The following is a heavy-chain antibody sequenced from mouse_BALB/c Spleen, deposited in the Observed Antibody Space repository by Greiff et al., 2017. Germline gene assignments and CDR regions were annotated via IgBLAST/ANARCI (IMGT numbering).Heavy chain of an antibody. J-gene: IGHJ3*01. V-gene: IGHV5-9-4*01. Sequence: EVKLQESGGGLVKPGGSLKLSCAASGFTFSSYAMSWVRQSPEKRLEWVAEISSGGSYTYYPDTVTGRFTISRDNAKNTLYLEMSSLRSEDTAMYYCARDGNYGTPYWGQGTLVTVSA. D-gene: IGHD2-1*01. CDR3: ARDGNYGTPY. CDR1: GFTFSSYA. CDR2: ISSGGSYT.